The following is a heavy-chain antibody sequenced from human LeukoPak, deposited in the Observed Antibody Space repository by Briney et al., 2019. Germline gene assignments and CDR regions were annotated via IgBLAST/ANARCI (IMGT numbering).Heavy chain of an antibody. V-gene: IGHV4-61*02. J-gene: IGHJ6*02. Sequence: SETLSLTCTVSGGSISRGSYYWSWIRQPAGKGLEWIGRIYTSGSTNYNPSLKSRVTISVDTSKNQFSLKLSSVTAADTAVYYCARGVWCSGGSCYFDYYGMDVWGQGTTVTVSS. D-gene: IGHD2-15*01. CDR2: IYTSGST. CDR3: ARGVWCSGGSCYFDYYGMDV. CDR1: GGSISRGSYY.